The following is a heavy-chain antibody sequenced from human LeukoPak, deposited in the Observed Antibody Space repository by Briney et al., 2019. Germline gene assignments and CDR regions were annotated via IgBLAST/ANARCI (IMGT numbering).Heavy chain of an antibody. J-gene: IGHJ3*02. CDR3: ARESHTRAFDI. V-gene: IGHV3-30-3*01. CDR2: ISFDGNIK. Sequence: GGFLRLSCAVSGFTFSTYAMYWVRQAPGKGLEWVTFISFDGNIKYYADSVKGRFTISRDNSRDTLYLQMNSLRAEDTALYFCARESHTRAFDIWGQGTMVTVSS. CDR1: GFTFSTYA.